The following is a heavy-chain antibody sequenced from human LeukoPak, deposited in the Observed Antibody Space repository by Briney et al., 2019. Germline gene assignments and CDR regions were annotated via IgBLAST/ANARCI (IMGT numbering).Heavy chain of an antibody. J-gene: IGHJ6*02. CDR1: GGSISSYY. CDR3: ARGRDPQPMHYYYYGMDV. CDR2: IYYSGST. V-gene: IGHV4-59*01. Sequence: SETLSLTCTVSGGSISSYYWSWIRQPPGKGLEWIGYIYYSGSTNYNPSLKSRVTISVDTSKNQFSLKLSSVTAADTAVYYCARGRDPQPMHYYYYGMDVWGQGTTVTVSS.